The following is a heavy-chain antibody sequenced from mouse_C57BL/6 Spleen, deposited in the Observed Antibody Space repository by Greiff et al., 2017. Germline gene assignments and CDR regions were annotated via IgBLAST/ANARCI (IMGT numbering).Heavy chain of an antibody. V-gene: IGHV1-64*01. J-gene: IGHJ2*01. D-gene: IGHD2-4*01. Sequence: QVQLQQPGAELVKPGASVKLSCKASGYTFTSYWMHWVKQRPGQGLEWIGMIHPTSGSTNYNEKFTSKAPLTVDKSSSTAYMQLSSLTSEDAAVYYCARLEADYDFDYWGQGTTLTVSS. CDR3: ARLEADYDFDY. CDR2: IHPTSGST. CDR1: GYTFTSYW.